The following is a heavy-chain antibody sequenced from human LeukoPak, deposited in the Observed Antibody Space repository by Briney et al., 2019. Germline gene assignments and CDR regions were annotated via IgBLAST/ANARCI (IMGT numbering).Heavy chain of an antibody. CDR2: INHSGST. D-gene: IGHD2-21*01. CDR1: GGSFSGYY. Sequence: SETLSLTCAVYGGSFSGYYWSWIRQPPGKGLEGIGEINHSGSTNYNPSLKSRVTISVDTSKNQFSLKLSSVTAADTAVYYCARGFRLLLYYYYYMDVWGKGTTVTVSS. CDR3: ARGFRLLLYYYYYMDV. V-gene: IGHV4-34*01. J-gene: IGHJ6*03.